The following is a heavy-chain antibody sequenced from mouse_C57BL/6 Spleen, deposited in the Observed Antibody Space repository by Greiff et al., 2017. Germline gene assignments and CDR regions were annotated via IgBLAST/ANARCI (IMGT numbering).Heavy chain of an antibody. CDR2: IDPETGGT. V-gene: IGHV1-15*01. CDR1: GYTFTDYE. CDR3: TREGGYYFDY. D-gene: IGHD1-1*02. J-gene: IGHJ2*01. Sequence: VKLQESGAELVRPGASVTLSCKASGYTFTDYEMHWVKQTPVHGLEWIGAIDPETGGTAYNQKFTGKAILTADKSSSTAYMELRSLTSEDSAVYYCTREGGYYFDYWGQGTTLTVSS.